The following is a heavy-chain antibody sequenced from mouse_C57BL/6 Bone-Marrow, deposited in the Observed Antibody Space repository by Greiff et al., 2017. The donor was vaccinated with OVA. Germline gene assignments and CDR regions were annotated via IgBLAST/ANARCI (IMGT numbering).Heavy chain of an antibody. CDR3: ARSSHYYGSSPWYFDV. V-gene: IGHV3-8*01. Sequence: EVQLQQSGPGLAKPSQTLSLTCSVTGYSITSDYWNWIRKFPGNKLEYMGYISYSGSTYYNPSLKSRISITRDTSKNQYYLQLNSVTTEDTATYYCARSSHYYGSSPWYFDVWGTGTTVTVSS. CDR2: ISYSGST. J-gene: IGHJ1*03. D-gene: IGHD1-1*01. CDR1: GYSITSDY.